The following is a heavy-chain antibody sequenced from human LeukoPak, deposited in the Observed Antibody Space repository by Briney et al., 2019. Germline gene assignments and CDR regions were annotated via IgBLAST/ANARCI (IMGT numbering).Heavy chain of an antibody. D-gene: IGHD6-6*01. J-gene: IGHJ4*02. CDR1: GFTVSSDY. Sequence: GGSLRLSCAASGFTVSSDYMSWVRQAPGKGLEWVSVIYRRGSTYYADSVKGRFTISRDNSKNTLYLQMNRLRAEDTAVYYCANWIGSSSRDYWGQGTLVTVSS. CDR2: IYRRGST. V-gene: IGHV3-53*01. CDR3: ANWIGSSSRDY.